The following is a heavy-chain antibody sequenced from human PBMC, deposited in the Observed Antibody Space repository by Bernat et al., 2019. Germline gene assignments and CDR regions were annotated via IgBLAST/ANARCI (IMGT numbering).Heavy chain of an antibody. CDR2: IRSKANSYAT. V-gene: IGHV3-73*01. J-gene: IGHJ6*02. Sequence: EVQLVESGGGLVQPGGSLKLSCAASGFTFSGSAMHWVRQAPGKGLEWVGRIRSKANSYATAYAASVVGRFTISRNDSKNTAYLQMNSPKTEDTAVYYCTRQGTSAYYYYYGMDVWGQGTTVTVSS. CDR1: GFTFSGSA. D-gene: IGHD3-10*01. CDR3: TRQGTSAYYYYYGMDV.